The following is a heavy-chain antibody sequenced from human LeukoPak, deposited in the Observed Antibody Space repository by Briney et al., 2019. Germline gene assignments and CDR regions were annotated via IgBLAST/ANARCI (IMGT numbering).Heavy chain of an antibody. CDR3: ARQFRYCSGGSCYGDYFDY. CDR2: IYPGDSDT. Sequence: GESLKISCKGSGYSFTSYWIGWVRQMPGKGLEWMEIIYPGDSDTRYSPSFQGQVTISADKSISTAYLQWSSLKASDTAMYYCARQFRYCSGGSCYGDYFDYWGQGTLVTVSS. CDR1: GYSFTSYW. V-gene: IGHV5-51*01. D-gene: IGHD2-15*01. J-gene: IGHJ4*02.